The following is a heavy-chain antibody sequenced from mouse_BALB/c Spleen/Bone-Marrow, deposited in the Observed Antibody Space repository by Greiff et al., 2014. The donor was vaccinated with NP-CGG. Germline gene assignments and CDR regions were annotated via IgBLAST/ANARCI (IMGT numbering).Heavy chain of an antibody. CDR2: IFPGDGDT. J-gene: IGHJ4*01. Sequence: QVQLQQSGAELVRPGSSVKISCKASGYVLSSYWMNWAKQRPGQGLEWIGQIFPGDGDTNYNGQFKGKATLTADRSSSTAFMQLSSLTSEDSAVYFCARGDFDYDFTMDYWGQGTSVTVSS. CDR3: ARGDFDYDFTMDY. CDR1: GYVLSSYW. D-gene: IGHD2-4*01. V-gene: IGHV1-80*01.